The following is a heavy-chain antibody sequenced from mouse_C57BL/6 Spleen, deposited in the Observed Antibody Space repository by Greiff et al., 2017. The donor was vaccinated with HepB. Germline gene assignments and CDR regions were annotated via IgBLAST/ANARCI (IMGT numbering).Heavy chain of an antibody. V-gene: IGHV1-15*01. Sequence: QVQLQQSGAELVRPGASVTLSCKASGYTFTDYEMHWVKQTPVHGLEWIGAIDPETGGTAYNQKFKGKAILTADKSSSTAYMEFLSLTSEDSAVYYCTRNYVRAMDYWGQGTSVTVSS. CDR1: GYTFTDYE. CDR3: TRNYVRAMDY. CDR2: IDPETGGT. D-gene: IGHD1-1*01. J-gene: IGHJ4*01.